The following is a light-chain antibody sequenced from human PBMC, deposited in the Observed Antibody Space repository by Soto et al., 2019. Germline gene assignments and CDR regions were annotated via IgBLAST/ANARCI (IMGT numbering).Light chain of an antibody. V-gene: IGLV2-14*01. CDR2: EVS. CDR3: SSYTSSSTLV. CDR1: SSDVGGYNY. Sequence: QYVLTQPASVSGSPGQSITISCNGTSSDVGGYNYVSWYQQHPGKAPKLMIYEVSNRPSGVSNRFSGSKSGNTASLTISGLQAEDEADYYCSSYTSSSTLVFGTGTKVTV. J-gene: IGLJ1*01.